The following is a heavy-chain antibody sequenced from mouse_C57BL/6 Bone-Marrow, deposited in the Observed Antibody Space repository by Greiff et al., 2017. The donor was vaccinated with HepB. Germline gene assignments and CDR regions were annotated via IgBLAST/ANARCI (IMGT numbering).Heavy chain of an antibody. D-gene: IGHD3-3*01. CDR1: GYTFTSYW. CDR3: ARSRDTWFAY. J-gene: IGHJ3*01. Sequence: VQLQQSGAELVKPGASVKLSCKASGYTFTSYWMHWVKQRPGQGLEWIGMIHPNSGSTNYNEKFKSKATLTVDKSSSTAYMQLSSLTSEDSAVYYCARSRDTWFAYWGQGTLVTVSA. CDR2: IHPNSGST. V-gene: IGHV1-64*01.